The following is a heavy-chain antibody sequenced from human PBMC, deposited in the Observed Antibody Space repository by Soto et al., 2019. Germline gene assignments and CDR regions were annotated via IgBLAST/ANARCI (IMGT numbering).Heavy chain of an antibody. CDR3: ARGGSHALFDY. Sequence: QVQLVQSGAEVKNPGASVKVACKASGYTFTTYYMHWVRQAPGQGLEWMGIINPSGGTTSYTQKCQGRVTMTRDMSTNTMYMELSSLRSEDTAVYYCARGGSHALFDYWGQGTLVTVSS. J-gene: IGHJ4*02. V-gene: IGHV1-46*01. D-gene: IGHD1-26*01. CDR1: GYTFTTYY. CDR2: INPSGGTT.